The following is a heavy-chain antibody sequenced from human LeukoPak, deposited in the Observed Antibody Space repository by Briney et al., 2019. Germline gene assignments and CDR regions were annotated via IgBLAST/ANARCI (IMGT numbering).Heavy chain of an antibody. J-gene: IGHJ6*02. CDR3: ARDLVAAAGPLSYYYYGMDV. D-gene: IGHD6-13*01. V-gene: IGHV3-21*01. CDR1: GFTFSSYS. CDR2: ISISSRYI. Sequence: GGSLRLSCAASGFTFSSYSMNWVRQAPGKGLEWVSSISISSRYISYADSGKGRFTFSRDNAKNSLYLQMNSLRAEDTAVYYCARDLVAAAGPLSYYYYGMDVWGQGTTVTVSS.